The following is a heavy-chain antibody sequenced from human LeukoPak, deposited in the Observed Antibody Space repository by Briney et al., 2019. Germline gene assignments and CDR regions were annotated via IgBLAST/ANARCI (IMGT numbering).Heavy chain of an antibody. CDR2: ISAYNGNT. CDR1: GYTFTTYG. Sequence: GASPKVSCKASGYTFTTYGIIWVRQTPGQGLEWMGWISAYNGNTNYAQNLQGRVTMTTDTSTSTAYMELRSLRSDDTAVYYCARRHYYGSGKDWFDPWGQGTLVTVSS. CDR3: ARRHYYGSGKDWFDP. J-gene: IGHJ5*02. D-gene: IGHD3-10*01. V-gene: IGHV1-18*01.